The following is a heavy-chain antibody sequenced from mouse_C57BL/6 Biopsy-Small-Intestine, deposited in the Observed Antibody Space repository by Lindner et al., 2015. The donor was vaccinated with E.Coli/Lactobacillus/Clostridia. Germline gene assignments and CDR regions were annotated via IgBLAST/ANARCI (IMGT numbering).Heavy chain of an antibody. CDR2: IDPEDGET. CDR1: GFNIKDYY. CDR3: ARGDDFGRFAY. Sequence: VQLQESGAELVKPGASVKLSCTASGFNIKDYYMHWVKQRTEQGLEWIGRIDPEDGETKCAPKFQGKATITADTSSNTAYLQLSSLTSEDTAVYYCARGDDFGRFAYWGQWTLVTVSA. V-gene: IGHV14-2*01. J-gene: IGHJ3*01. D-gene: IGHD2-4*01.